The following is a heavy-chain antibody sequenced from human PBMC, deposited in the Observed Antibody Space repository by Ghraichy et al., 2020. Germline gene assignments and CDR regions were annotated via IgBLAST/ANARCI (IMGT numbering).Heavy chain of an antibody. CDR3: AKDYSSGWYDAFDT. CDR2: INNTGGNS. Sequence: GGSLRLSCAASGFTFGRYGMSWVRQAPGKGLEWVSGINNTGGNSNYADSVKGRFTISRDNTKSTLYLQMNILRVEDTAVYYCAKDYSSGWYDAFDTWGQGTKVTVSS. D-gene: IGHD6-19*01. J-gene: IGHJ3*02. V-gene: IGHV3-23*01. CDR1: GFTFGRYG.